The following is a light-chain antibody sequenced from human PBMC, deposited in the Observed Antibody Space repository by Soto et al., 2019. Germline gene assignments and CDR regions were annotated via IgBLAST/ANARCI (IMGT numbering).Light chain of an antibody. CDR1: QTISRN. CDR3: QQGHSAPLT. J-gene: IGKJ4*01. Sequence: DIQMTQSPSSLSASVGDRVTITCRASQTISRNLNWYQQKPGKAPDLLIFAASNLQSGVPSRFSGSGSGADFTLTISSLQPVDFATYYCQQGHSAPLTFGGGTKVEIK. V-gene: IGKV1-39*01. CDR2: AAS.